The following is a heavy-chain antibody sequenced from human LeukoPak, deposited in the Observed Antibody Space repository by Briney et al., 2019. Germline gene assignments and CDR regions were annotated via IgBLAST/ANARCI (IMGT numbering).Heavy chain of an antibody. Sequence: GGSLRLSCAASGFTFSSYAMSWVRQAPGKGLEWVSAISGSGGSTYYADSVKGRFTISRDSSKNTLYLQMNSLRAEDTAVYYCAKGRWELLTGYFDYWGQGALVTVSS. V-gene: IGHV3-23*01. CDR1: GFTFSSYA. CDR3: AKGRWELLTGYFDY. D-gene: IGHD1-26*01. J-gene: IGHJ4*02. CDR2: ISGSGGST.